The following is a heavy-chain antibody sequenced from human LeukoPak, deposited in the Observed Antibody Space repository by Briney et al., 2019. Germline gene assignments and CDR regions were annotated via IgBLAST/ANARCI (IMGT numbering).Heavy chain of an antibody. D-gene: IGHD1-26*01. J-gene: IGHJ4*02. Sequence: PSETLSLTCTVSGGSVSSGSYYWSWIRQPPGRGLEWIGYIYYSGSTNYNPSLKSRVTISVDTSKNQFSLKLSSVTAADTAVYYCAREWRVGATTDYWGQGTLVTVSS. CDR1: GGSVSSGSYY. CDR2: IYYSGST. V-gene: IGHV4-61*01. CDR3: AREWRVGATTDY.